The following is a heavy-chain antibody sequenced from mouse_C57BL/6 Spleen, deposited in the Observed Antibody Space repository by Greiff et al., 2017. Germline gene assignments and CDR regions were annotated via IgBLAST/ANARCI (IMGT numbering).Heavy chain of an antibody. V-gene: IGHV5-17*01. CDR2: ISSGSSTI. CDR1: GFTFSDYG. CDR3: SRVVATYYYAMDY. Sequence: DVMLVESGGGLVKPGGFLKLSCAASGFTFSDYGMHWVRQAPEKGLEWVAYISSGSSTIYYAETVKGRFTISRDNATNTLFLQMTSLRSEDTAMYYCSRVVATYYYAMDYWGQGTSVTVSS. D-gene: IGHD1-1*01. J-gene: IGHJ4*01.